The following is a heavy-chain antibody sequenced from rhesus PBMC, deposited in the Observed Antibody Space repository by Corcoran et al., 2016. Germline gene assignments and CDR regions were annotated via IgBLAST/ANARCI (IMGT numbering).Heavy chain of an antibody. J-gene: IGHJ4*01. CDR2: IYGSGSST. D-gene: IGHD6-25*01. V-gene: IGHV4-169*02. CDR3: ASSGSWNGHY. Sequence: QLQLQESGPGLVKPSETLSVTCAVSGGSISSSYWSWIRQAPGKGLEWIGYIYGSGSSTNYHPSLKSRVTLSVDTSKHQLSLTLSSVTAADTAVYYCASSGSWNGHYWGQGVLVTVSS. CDR1: GGSISSSY.